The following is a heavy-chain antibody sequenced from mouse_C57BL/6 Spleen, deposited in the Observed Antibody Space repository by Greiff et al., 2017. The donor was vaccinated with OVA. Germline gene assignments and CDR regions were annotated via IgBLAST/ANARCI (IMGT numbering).Heavy chain of an antibody. CDR3: ARYLYDGSSYWYFDV. CDR2: IDPADGET. CDR1: GFNIKDYY. J-gene: IGHJ1*03. D-gene: IGHD1-1*01. V-gene: IGHV14-2*01. Sequence: EVQLQQSGAELVKPGASVKLSCTASGFNIKDYYMHWVKQRTEQGLEWIGRIDPADGETKYAPKFQGKATITADTSSNSAYLQLSSLTSEDTAVYDCARYLYDGSSYWYFDVWGTGTTVTVSS.